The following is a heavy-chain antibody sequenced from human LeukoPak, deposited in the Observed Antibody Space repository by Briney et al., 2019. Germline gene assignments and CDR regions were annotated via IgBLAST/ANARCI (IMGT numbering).Heavy chain of an antibody. Sequence: GASVKVSCKASGYTFTSYDINWVRQTTGQGLEWMGWMNPNSGNTGYAQKFQGRVTITRNTSISTAYMELSSLRSEDTAVYYCARSHWEESILWWSPIGVLAFDIWGQGTMVTVSS. V-gene: IGHV1-8*03. D-gene: IGHD2-21*01. J-gene: IGHJ3*02. CDR1: GYTFTSYD. CDR3: ARSHWEESILWWSPIGVLAFDI. CDR2: MNPNSGNT.